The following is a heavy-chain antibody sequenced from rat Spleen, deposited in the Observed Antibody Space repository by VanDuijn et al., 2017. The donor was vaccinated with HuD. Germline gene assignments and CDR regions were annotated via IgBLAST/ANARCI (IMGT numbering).Heavy chain of an antibody. CDR3: TRDYGYNYGVMDA. V-gene: IGHV5-19*01. J-gene: IGHJ4*01. CDR2: ISPSGGST. D-gene: IGHD1-9*01. Sequence: EVQLVESGGGLVQPGRSLKLSCAASGFTFSNHGMHWIRQAPTKGLEWVASISPSGGSTYYRDSVKGRFTISRDNAKSTLYLQMNSLRSEDTATYYCTRDYGYNYGVMDAWGQGASVTVSS. CDR1: GFTFSNHG.